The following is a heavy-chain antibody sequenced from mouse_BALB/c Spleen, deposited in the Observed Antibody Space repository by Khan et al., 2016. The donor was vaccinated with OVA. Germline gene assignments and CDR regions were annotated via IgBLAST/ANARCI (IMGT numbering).Heavy chain of an antibody. CDR2: ISYSGRT. Sequence: EVQLQESGPGLVKPSQSLSLTCTVTGYSITSDYAWNWIRQFPGNKLEWMGYISYSGRTSYNPSLKSRISITRDTSKNQFFLQLNSVTTEDTATYCCARSVTMTTVVATDFDYWGQGTTLTVSS. D-gene: IGHD1-1*01. CDR1: GYSITSDYA. CDR3: ARSVTMTTVVATDFDY. J-gene: IGHJ2*01. V-gene: IGHV3-2*02.